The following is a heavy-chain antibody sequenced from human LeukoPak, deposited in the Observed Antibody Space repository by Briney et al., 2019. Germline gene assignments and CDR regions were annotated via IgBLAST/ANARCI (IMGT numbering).Heavy chain of an antibody. Sequence: PSQTLSLTCTVSGGSISSGGYYWSWIRQHPGKGLEWIGYIYYSGSTYYNPSLKSRATISVDTSKNQFSLKLSSVTAADTAVYYCARDRVGDYYDSSGYGEGAFDIWGQGTMVTVSS. CDR1: GGSISSGGYY. CDR3: ARDRVGDYYDSSGYGEGAFDI. V-gene: IGHV4-31*03. D-gene: IGHD3-22*01. CDR2: IYYSGST. J-gene: IGHJ3*02.